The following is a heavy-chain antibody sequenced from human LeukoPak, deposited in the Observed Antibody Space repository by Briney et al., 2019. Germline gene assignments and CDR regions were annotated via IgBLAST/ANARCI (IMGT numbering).Heavy chain of an antibody. D-gene: IGHD3-16*01. CDR1: GGSISSSSYY. J-gene: IGHJ6*03. Sequence: SETLSLTCTVSGGSISSSSYYWGWIRQPPGKGMGWIGSIYYSGSTYYNPSLKSRVTISVDTSKNQFSLKLSSVTAADTAVYYCARQTLWYYYMDVWGKGTTVTISS. CDR2: IYYSGST. V-gene: IGHV4-39*01. CDR3: ARQTLWYYYMDV.